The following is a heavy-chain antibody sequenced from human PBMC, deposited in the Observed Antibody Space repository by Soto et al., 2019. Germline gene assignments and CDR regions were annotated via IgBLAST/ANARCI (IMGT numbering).Heavy chain of an antibody. CDR3: ARWSYLDY. D-gene: IGHD3-3*01. CDR2: ISGSDGKT. J-gene: IGHJ4*02. V-gene: IGHV3-23*01. Sequence: GGSLRLSCVASGFSFGSYALTWVRQAPGKGLEWVSTISGSDGKTFYADAVKGRFSISRDISQSTLYLQMNSLRADDTAIYYCARWSYLDYWGQGTRVTVSS. CDR1: GFSFGSYA.